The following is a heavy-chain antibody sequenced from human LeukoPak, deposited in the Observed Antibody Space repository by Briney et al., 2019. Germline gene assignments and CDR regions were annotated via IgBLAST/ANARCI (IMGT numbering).Heavy chain of an antibody. Sequence: ASVKVSCKASGYTFTGYYIHWVRQAPGQGLKWMGWINPNSGGTNYAQKFQGRVTMTRDTSISTAYMELSRLRSDDTAVYYCAREGLGRFLGGAFDPWGQGTLVTVSS. J-gene: IGHJ5*02. CDR2: INPNSGGT. CDR1: GYTFTGYY. CDR3: AREGLGRFLGGAFDP. D-gene: IGHD3-3*01. V-gene: IGHV1-2*02.